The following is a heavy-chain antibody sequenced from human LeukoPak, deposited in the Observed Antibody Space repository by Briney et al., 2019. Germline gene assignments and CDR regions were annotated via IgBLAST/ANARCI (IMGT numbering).Heavy chain of an antibody. CDR1: GGSISSYY. V-gene: IGHV4-4*07. Sequence: SETLSLTCTVSGGSISSYYWSWIRQPAGKGLEWIGRIYTSGSTNYNPSLKSRVTMSVDTSKNQFSLKLSSVTAADTAVYYCARFVYANDKDTQDYYYDSSGYYYVFDYWGQGTLVTVSS. D-gene: IGHD3-22*01. J-gene: IGHJ4*02. CDR3: ARFVYANDKDTQDYYYDSSGYYYVFDY. CDR2: IYTSGST.